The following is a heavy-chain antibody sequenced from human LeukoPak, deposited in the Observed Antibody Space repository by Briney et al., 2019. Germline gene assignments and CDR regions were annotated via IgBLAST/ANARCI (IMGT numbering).Heavy chain of an antibody. CDR3: ASTPYRASDYPYY. CDR1: EYSFTSYW. J-gene: IGHJ4*02. V-gene: IGHV5-51*01. Sequence: GESLKISCKGSEYSFTSYWIGWVRQMPGKGLEWMGIIYPGDSDTRYSPSFQGQVTISADKSITTAYLQWSSLKASDTAMYYCASTPYRASDYPYYWGQGTLVTVSS. D-gene: IGHD3-16*02. CDR2: IYPGDSDT.